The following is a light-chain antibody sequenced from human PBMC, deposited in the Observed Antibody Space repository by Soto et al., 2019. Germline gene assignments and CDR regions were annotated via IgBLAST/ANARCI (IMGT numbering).Light chain of an antibody. V-gene: IGLV1-40*01. Sequence: QSVLTQPPSVSGDPGQRVTISCTGRSSNSGAGYDVHWYQQLPGTAPKLLIYDNTNRPSGVPDRFSGSKSGTSASLAITGLQAEDEADYYCQSYDRSLSGSRVFGTGTKVTVL. CDR3: QSYDRSLSGSRV. J-gene: IGLJ1*01. CDR2: DNT. CDR1: SSNSGAGYD.